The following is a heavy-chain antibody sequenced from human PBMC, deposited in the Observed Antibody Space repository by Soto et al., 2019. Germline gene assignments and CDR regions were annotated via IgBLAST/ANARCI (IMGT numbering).Heavy chain of an antibody. CDR1: GFTFSSYW. J-gene: IGHJ4*02. CDR2: IKQDGSEK. CDR3: ARGRYSSSYYFDY. V-gene: IGHV3-7*03. Sequence: PGGSLRLSCAASGFTFSSYWMSWVRQAPGKGLEWVANIKQDGSEKYYVDSVKGRFTISRDNAKNSLYLQTNSLRAEDTAVYYCARGRYSSSYYFDYWGQGTLVTAPQ. D-gene: IGHD6-6*01.